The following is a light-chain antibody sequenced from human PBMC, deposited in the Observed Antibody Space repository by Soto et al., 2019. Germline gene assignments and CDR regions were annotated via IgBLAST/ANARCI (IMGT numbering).Light chain of an antibody. CDR2: SAS. V-gene: IGKV1-39*01. Sequence: DIQMTQSPLSLSASVGDRVTITCRASKRVSEYLNWYHQKPGKPPKALVYSASNLESGVPSRFSGNRSGTYFTLTISSLPPEDFGTYYCEHIYSPPQNFGQGTRLEI. CDR3: EHIYSPPQN. CDR1: KRVSEY. J-gene: IGKJ5*01.